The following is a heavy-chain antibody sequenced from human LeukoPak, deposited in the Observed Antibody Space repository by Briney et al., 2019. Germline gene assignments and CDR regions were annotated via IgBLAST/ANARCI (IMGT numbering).Heavy chain of an antibody. Sequence: PGGSLRLSCAASGFTFSSYGMHWVRQAPGKGLEWVAFIRYDGSNKYYADSVKGRFTISRDNSENTLYLQMNSLRAEDTAVYYCVSTRVFYGDYYFDYWGQGTLVTVSS. D-gene: IGHD4-17*01. V-gene: IGHV3-30*02. CDR3: VSTRVFYGDYYFDY. J-gene: IGHJ4*02. CDR2: IRYDGSNK. CDR1: GFTFSSYG.